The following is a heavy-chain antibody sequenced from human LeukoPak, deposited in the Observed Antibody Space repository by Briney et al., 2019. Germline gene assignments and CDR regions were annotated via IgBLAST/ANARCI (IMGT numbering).Heavy chain of an antibody. CDR1: GDSISSSVYY. CDR3: SRALYDSWSGYYMHDAFDI. Sequence: SETLSLTCTVSGDSISSSVYYWGWIRQPPGKGLEGIGEINHSGNTNYNPSLKSRVTISVDTSKDQFSLKLNSVTAADTAVYYCSRALYDSWSGYYMHDAFDIWGQGTIVTVSS. J-gene: IGHJ3*02. D-gene: IGHD3-3*01. V-gene: IGHV4-39*07. CDR2: INHSGNT.